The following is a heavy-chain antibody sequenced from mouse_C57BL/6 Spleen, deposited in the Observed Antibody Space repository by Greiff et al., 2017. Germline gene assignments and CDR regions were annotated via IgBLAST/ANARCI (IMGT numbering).Heavy chain of an antibody. CDR2: IYPGDGDT. D-gene: IGHD3-2*02. CDR3: ARRGDSSGYVAY. Sequence: SGAELVKPGASVKISCKASGYAFSSYWMNWVKQRPGKCLEWIGQIYPGDGDTNYNGKFKGKATLTADKSSSTAYMQLSSLTSEDSAVYFCARRGDSSGYVAYWGQGTLVTVSA. CDR1: GYAFSSYW. J-gene: IGHJ3*01. V-gene: IGHV1-80*01.